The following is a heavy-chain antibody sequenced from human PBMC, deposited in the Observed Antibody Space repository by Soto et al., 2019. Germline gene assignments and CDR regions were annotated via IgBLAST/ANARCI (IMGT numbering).Heavy chain of an antibody. V-gene: IGHV3-30*18. CDR2: ISYDGSNK. D-gene: IGHD3-3*01. J-gene: IGHJ6*02. CDR1: GFTFSSYG. Sequence: QVQLVESGGGVVQPGRSLRLSCAASGFTFSSYGMHWVRQAPGKGLEWVAVISYDGSNKYYADSVKGRFTISRDNPKNTLYLQMNSLRAEDTAVYYCAKDRLLEWLLSQGGGMDFWGQGTTVTVSS. CDR3: AKDRLLEWLLSQGGGMDF.